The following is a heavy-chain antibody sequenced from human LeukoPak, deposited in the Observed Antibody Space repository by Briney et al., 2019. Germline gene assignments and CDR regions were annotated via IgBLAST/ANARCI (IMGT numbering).Heavy chain of an antibody. CDR1: GVSFSSGSYY. V-gene: IGHV4-61*01. D-gene: IGHD2-15*01. CDR2: IYYSGST. Sequence: PSETLSLTCTVSGVSFSSGSYYWSWIRQPPGKGLEWVGYIYYSGSTNYNPSLKSRVPISVDTSKNQFSLKLSSVTAADTAVYYCARFNREDTTRFDPWGQGTLVTVSS. J-gene: IGHJ5*02. CDR3: ARFNREDTTRFDP.